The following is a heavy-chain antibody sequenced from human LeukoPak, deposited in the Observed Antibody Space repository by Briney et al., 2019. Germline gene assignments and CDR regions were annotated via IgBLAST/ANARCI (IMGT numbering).Heavy chain of an antibody. D-gene: IGHD3-10*01. J-gene: IGHJ4*02. Sequence: GASVKVSCKASGYTFTSYGISWVRQAPGQGLEWMGWISAYNGNTNYAQNLQGRVTMTTDTSTTTAYMELRSLRSDDTAVYYCARETYYGSGSYYMDYWGQGTLVTVSS. CDR1: GYTFTSYG. V-gene: IGHV1-18*01. CDR3: ARETYYGSGSYYMDY. CDR2: ISAYNGNT.